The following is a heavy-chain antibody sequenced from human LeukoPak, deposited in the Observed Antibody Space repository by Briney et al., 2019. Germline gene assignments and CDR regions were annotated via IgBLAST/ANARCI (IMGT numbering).Heavy chain of an antibody. V-gene: IGHV3-21*01. CDR1: GFTFSSYN. D-gene: IGHD1-7*01. Sequence: PGGSLRLSCAASGFTFSSYNMNWVRQAPGQGLEWVSSITSGSSYIYYADSVKGRFTISRDNAKSSLYLQMNSLRAEDTAVYYCAKDRVVYNWNYAYYFDDWGQGTLVTVSS. J-gene: IGHJ4*02. CDR2: ITSGSSYI. CDR3: AKDRVVYNWNYAYYFDD.